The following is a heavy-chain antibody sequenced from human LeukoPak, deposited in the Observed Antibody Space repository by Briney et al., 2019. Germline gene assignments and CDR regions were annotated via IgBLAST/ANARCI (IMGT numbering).Heavy chain of an antibody. Sequence: GGSLRLSCAASGFAFSTLGMGWVRQAPGKGPEWVAAISTSGHNTYYPDSVEGRFTISRDNSKSTLYLQVDSLRAEDTAVYYCAKGGRSANGFDYWGQGTLVTVSS. CDR3: AKGGRSANGFDY. D-gene: IGHD2-8*01. CDR2: ISTSGHNT. J-gene: IGHJ4*02. V-gene: IGHV3-23*01. CDR1: GFAFSTLG.